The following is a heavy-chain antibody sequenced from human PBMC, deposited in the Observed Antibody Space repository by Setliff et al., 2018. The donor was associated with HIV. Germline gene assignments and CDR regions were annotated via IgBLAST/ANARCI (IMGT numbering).Heavy chain of an antibody. Sequence: PSETLSLTCAVSGYSISNGYYWAWIRQPPGKGLEWIGSIYHIGSTYYNPSLKSRVTISVDTSKNQFSLRLRAVTAADTAIYYCARHGGSGYYPYYYYYYMDVWGTGTTVTVSS. CDR3: ARHGGSGYYPYYYYYYMDV. CDR2: IYHIGST. J-gene: IGHJ6*03. D-gene: IGHD3-22*01. CDR1: GYSISNGYY. V-gene: IGHV4-38-2*01.